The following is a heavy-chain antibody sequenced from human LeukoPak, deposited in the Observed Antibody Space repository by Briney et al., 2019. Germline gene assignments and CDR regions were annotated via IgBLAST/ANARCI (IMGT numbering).Heavy chain of an antibody. V-gene: IGHV5-10-1*01. CDR3: ARVPYASSYSTYYGMDV. CDR1: GYSFTSYW. Sequence: GESLKVSCKGSGYSFTSYWISWVRQMPGKGLEWMGRIDPRDSYTKYSPSFEGHVTISADKSISTAYLQWSSLKASDTAMYYCARVPYASSYSTYYGMDVWGQGTTVTVSS. CDR2: IDPRDSYT. D-gene: IGHD6-6*01. J-gene: IGHJ6*02.